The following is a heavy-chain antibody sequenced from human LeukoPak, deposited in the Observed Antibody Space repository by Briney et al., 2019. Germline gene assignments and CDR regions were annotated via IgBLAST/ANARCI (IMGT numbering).Heavy chain of an antibody. J-gene: IGHJ6*03. CDR1: GGSISSGGYY. V-gene: IGHV4-31*03. CDR2: IYYSGST. Sequence: SQTLSLTCTVSGGSISSGGYYWSWIRLHPGKGLEWLGYIYYSGSTYYNPSLKSRVTISVDTSKNQFSLKLSSVTAADTAVYYCASLVSGDYYYYYMDVWGKGTTVTVSS. D-gene: IGHD3-16*02. CDR3: ASLVSGDYYYYYMDV.